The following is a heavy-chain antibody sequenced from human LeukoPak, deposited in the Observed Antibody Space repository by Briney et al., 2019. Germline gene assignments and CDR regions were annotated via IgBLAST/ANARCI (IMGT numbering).Heavy chain of an antibody. V-gene: IGHV3-21*01. D-gene: IGHD2-21*02. CDR1: GFTFSSYS. J-gene: IGHJ3*02. CDR3: ARRMVTDAFDI. Sequence: AGGSLRLSCAASGFTFSSYSMNCVRQAPGKGLEWVSSISSSSSYIYYADSVKGRFTISRDNAKNSLYLQMNSLRAEDTAVYYCARRMVTDAFDIWGQGIMVTVSS. CDR2: ISSSSSYI.